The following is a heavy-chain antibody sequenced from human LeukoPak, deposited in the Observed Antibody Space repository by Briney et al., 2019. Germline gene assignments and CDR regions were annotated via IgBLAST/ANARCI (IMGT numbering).Heavy chain of an antibody. D-gene: IGHD3-22*01. CDR3: ARVAIPYDISPYYDGYMDV. J-gene: IGHJ6*03. Sequence: PGGSLKLSCAASGLTFSGADMHWVRQASGKGLEWVGRIRTKGNRYATAYAASVKGRFTISRDDSKNTAYLQMNSLKTEDTAVYYCARVAIPYDISPYYDGYMDVWGKGTTVTVSS. V-gene: IGHV3-73*01. CDR2: IRTKGNRYAT. CDR1: GLTFSGAD.